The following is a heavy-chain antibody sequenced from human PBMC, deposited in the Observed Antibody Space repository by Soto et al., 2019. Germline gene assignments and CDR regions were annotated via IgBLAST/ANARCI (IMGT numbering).Heavy chain of an antibody. CDR2: ISAHNGNT. J-gene: IGHJ4*02. V-gene: IGHV1-18*01. Sequence: QVHLVQSGAEVKKPGASVKVSCKASGYTFTSYGITWVRQAPGQGLEWMGRISAHNGNTDYAQKRQGRVIVTRDTSTSTAYMELRSLISDDTAVYYCARGRYGDYWGQGALVTVSS. CDR1: GYTFTSYG. CDR3: ARGRYGDY. D-gene: IGHD1-1*01.